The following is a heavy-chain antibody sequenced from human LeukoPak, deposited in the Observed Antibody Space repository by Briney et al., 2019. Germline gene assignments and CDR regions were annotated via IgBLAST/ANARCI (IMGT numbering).Heavy chain of an antibody. Sequence: SETLSLTCTVSGGSISSYYWSWIRQPPGKGPEWIGYIYYSGSTNYNPSLKSRVTISVDTSKNQSSLKLSSVTAADSAVYYCARVSPLGGWFDPWGQGTLVTVSS. V-gene: IGHV4-59*01. D-gene: IGHD3-16*01. CDR3: ARVSPLGGWFDP. CDR2: IYYSGST. CDR1: GGSISSYY. J-gene: IGHJ5*02.